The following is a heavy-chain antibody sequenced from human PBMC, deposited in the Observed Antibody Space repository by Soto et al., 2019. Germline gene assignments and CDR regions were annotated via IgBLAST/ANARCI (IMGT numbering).Heavy chain of an antibody. J-gene: IGHJ3*02. CDR2: IISSSTI. Sequence: PGGSLRLSCAASGFTFSSYSMNWVRQAPGKGLEWVSYIISSSTIYYADSVKGRFTISRDNAKSSLHLQMNSLTDEDTAVYYCARDYGYAFDIWGQGTMVT. CDR1: GFTFSSYS. V-gene: IGHV3-48*02. D-gene: IGHD5-18*01. CDR3: ARDYGYAFDI.